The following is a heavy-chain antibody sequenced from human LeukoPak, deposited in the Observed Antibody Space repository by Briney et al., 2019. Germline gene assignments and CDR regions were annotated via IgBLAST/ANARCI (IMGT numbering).Heavy chain of an antibody. D-gene: IGHD5-24*01. V-gene: IGHV3-66*02. CDR1: GFTVSSNF. J-gene: IGHJ4*02. Sequence: PGGSLRLSCAASGFTVSSNFMSWVRQALGKGLEWVSVIYSGGRTYSAHSVKGRFTIARDNSKNTLYLQMNSLRAEDSAVYYCARGRGDYNGLFDYWGQGTLVTVSS. CDR3: ARGRGDYNGLFDY. CDR2: IYSGGRT.